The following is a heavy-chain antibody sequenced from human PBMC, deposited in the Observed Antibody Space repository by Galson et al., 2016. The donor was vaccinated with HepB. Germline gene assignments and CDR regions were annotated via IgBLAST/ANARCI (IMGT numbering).Heavy chain of an antibody. CDR3: ARGEGGSFLDH. D-gene: IGHD1-26*01. V-gene: IGHV3-11*01. CDR2: ISSRGATI. CDR1: GFIFSDYY. Sequence: SLRLSCAASGFIFSDYYMSWIRQTPGKGLEWLAHISSRGATIYYPDSLKGRFTISRDNAKNSLYLQMNSLRAEDTAVYYCARGEGGSFLDHWGQGAQVTVSS. J-gene: IGHJ4*02.